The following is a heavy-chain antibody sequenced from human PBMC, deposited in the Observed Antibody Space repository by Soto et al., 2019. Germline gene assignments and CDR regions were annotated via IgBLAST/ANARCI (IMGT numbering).Heavy chain of an antibody. CDR2: INYNGGRV. J-gene: IGHJ4*02. V-gene: IGHV3-9*01. Sequence: EVRLVESGGGFVQPGRSLRLSCTVSGFTFDEHSMHWVRQAPGKGLEWVSGINYNGGRVAYVDSVRGRFTIARDNATNSLVLQMNSLRPEDTDLYFCTKGRPRYSGLDTDFDAWAQGTPVTVSS. D-gene: IGHD5-12*01. CDR1: GFTFDEHS. CDR3: TKGRPRYSGLDTDFDA.